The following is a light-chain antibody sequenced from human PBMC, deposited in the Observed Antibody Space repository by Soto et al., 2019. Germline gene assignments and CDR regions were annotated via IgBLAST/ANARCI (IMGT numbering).Light chain of an antibody. J-gene: IGKJ5*01. CDR1: QSVSSY. CDR3: QQYVSLPIT. V-gene: IGKV3-11*01. CDR2: DAS. Sequence: IVFRNSPATLPSSHQPRASLSCTASQSVSSYLAWYQQKPGQAPRLLIYDASNRATGIPARFSGSGSGTDFTLTINRVAPEDFAVYYCQQYVSLPITFGQGTRLEIK.